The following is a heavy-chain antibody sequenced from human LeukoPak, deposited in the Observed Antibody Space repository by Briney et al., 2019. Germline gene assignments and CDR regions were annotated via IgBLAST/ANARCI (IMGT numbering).Heavy chain of an antibody. J-gene: IGHJ5*02. Sequence: ASVKVSCKASGYTFTSYGISWVRQAPGQGLEWMGWISAYNGNTNYAQKLQGRVTMATDTSTSTAYMELRSLRSDDTAVYYCARDGVGGYCGGGSCRMGFDPWGQGTLVTVSS. CDR3: ARDGVGGYCGGGSCRMGFDP. V-gene: IGHV1-18*01. CDR1: GYTFTSYG. CDR2: ISAYNGNT. D-gene: IGHD2-15*01.